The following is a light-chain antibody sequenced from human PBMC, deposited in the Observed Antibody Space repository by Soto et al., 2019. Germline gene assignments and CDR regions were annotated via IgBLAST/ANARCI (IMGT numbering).Light chain of an antibody. J-gene: IGKJ3*01. CDR2: ATS. CDR3: QQANSFPPT. Sequence: DIQLTQSPSSLSASVGDRVTITCRASQDIKNWLAWYQQTPGKAPKLLIYATSSLQSGVPSRFSGSGSGTDFTLTISSLQPEDFATYYCQQANSFPPTFGPGTKVDVK. V-gene: IGKV1-12*01. CDR1: QDIKNW.